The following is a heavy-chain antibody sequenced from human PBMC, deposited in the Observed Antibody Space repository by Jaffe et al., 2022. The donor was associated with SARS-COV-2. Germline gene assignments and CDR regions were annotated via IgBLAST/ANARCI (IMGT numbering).Heavy chain of an antibody. J-gene: IGHJ4*02. Sequence: EVQLVESGGGLVQPGRSLRLSCAASGFTFDDYAMHWVRQAPGKGLEWVSGISWNSGSIGYADSVKGRFTISRDNAKNSLYLQMNSLRAEDTALYYCAKAVAAYSKGYYFDYWGQGTLVTVSS. D-gene: IGHD4-4*01. CDR1: GFTFDDYA. V-gene: IGHV3-9*01. CDR2: ISWNSGSI. CDR3: AKAVAAYSKGYYFDY.